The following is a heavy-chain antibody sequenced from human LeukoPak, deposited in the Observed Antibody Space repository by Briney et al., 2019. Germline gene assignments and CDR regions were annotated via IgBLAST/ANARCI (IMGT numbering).Heavy chain of an antibody. Sequence: SETLSLTCTVSGGSISRSYWSWLRQPPGKGLEWIGYMYDSGSTFYNPSLKSRVTISVDTSKNQFSLKLSSVTAADTAVYYCARGSGREWFDPWGQGTLVTVSS. CDR2: MYDSGST. J-gene: IGHJ5*02. D-gene: IGHD3-10*01. V-gene: IGHV4-59*01. CDR1: GGSISRSY. CDR3: ARGSGREWFDP.